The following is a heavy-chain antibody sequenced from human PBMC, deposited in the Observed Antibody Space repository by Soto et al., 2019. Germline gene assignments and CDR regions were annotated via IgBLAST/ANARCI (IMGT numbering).Heavy chain of an antibody. CDR2: IRRRSDGYAT. CDR3: TRNLVRGVINFDY. V-gene: IGHV3-73*02. J-gene: IGHJ4*02. D-gene: IGHD3-10*01. CDR1: GFTFSDSS. Sequence: EVQLVESGGGLVQPGGSLKLSCAASGFTFSDSSILWVRQASGTGLEWVGHIRRRSDGYATIYAESVKGRFTISRDDSKNTAYLQMNSLLTEDTAVYYCTRNLVRGVINFDYWGQGTLVTVSS.